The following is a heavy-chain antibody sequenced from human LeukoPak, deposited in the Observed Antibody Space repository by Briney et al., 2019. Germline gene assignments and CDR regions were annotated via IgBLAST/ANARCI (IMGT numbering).Heavy chain of an antibody. CDR3: AKSSLVLRFLEWFRVPFDY. Sequence: GGSLRLSCAASGFTFSRYAMSWVRQAPGKGLEWVSAISGSGGSTYYADSVKGRFTISRDNSKSTLYLQMNSLRAEDTAVYYCAKSSLVLRFLEWFRVPFDYWGQGTLVTVSS. CDR2: ISGSGGST. V-gene: IGHV3-23*01. CDR1: GFTFSRYA. D-gene: IGHD3-3*01. J-gene: IGHJ4*02.